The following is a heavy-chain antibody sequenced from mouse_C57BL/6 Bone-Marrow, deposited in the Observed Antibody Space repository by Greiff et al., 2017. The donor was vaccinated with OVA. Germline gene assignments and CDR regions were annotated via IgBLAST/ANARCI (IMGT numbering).Heavy chain of an antibody. V-gene: IGHV1-19*01. CDR1: GYTFTDYY. J-gene: IGHJ2*01. CDR2: INPYNGGT. Sequence: VQLQQSGPVLVKPGASVKMSCKASGYTFTDYYMNWVKQSHGKSLEWIGVINPYNGGTSYNQKFKGKATLTVDKSSSTAYMELNSLTSEDSAVYYCARYGGYPPDYWGQGTTLTVSS. D-gene: IGHD1-1*02. CDR3: ARYGGYPPDY.